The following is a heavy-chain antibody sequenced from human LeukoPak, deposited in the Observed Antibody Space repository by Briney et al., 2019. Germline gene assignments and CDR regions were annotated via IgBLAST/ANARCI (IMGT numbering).Heavy chain of an antibody. V-gene: IGHV3-69-1*01. CDR3: AKDLEIQLWPNWFDP. Sequence: PGGSLRLSCAASGFIFSDYYMSWIRQAPGKGLEWLSYISSTDTIYYADSVKGRFTISRDNSKNTLYLQMNSLRAEDTAVYYCAKDLEIQLWPNWFDPWGQGTLVTVSS. D-gene: IGHD5-18*01. CDR1: GFIFSDYY. CDR2: ISSTDTI. J-gene: IGHJ5*02.